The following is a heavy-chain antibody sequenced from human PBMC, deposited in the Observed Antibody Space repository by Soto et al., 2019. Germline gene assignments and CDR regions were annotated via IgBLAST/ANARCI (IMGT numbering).Heavy chain of an antibody. J-gene: IGHJ4*02. V-gene: IGHV3-30*18. CDR1: GFTFSNDG. CDR2: ISYDGSHK. Sequence: QVQLVESGGGVVQPWRSLRLSCAGSGFTFSNDGLHWVRQAPGKGQEWVAVISYDGSHKYYADSVKGRFTISRDNSNNMLYLQMDSLRAEDTAVYYCAKDGAPRYCGRSSCHPAGAYWRQGTLVTVSS. CDR3: AKDGAPRYCGRSSCHPAGAY. D-gene: IGHD2-15*01.